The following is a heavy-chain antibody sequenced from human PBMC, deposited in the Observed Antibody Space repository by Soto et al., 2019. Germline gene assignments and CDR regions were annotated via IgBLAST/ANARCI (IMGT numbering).Heavy chain of an antibody. V-gene: IGHV3-23*01. CDR1: GFTFSSYA. J-gene: IGHJ4*02. CDR3: AKSPGMYYYDSSGYYHYEY. CDR2: ISGSGGST. D-gene: IGHD3-22*01. Sequence: PGGSLRLSCAASGFTFSSYAMTWVRQAPGKGLEWVSVISGSGGSTCFADSVKGRFTISRDNSKNTLYLQMNSLRAEDTAVYYCAKSPGMYYYDSSGYYHYEYWGQGTLVTVSS.